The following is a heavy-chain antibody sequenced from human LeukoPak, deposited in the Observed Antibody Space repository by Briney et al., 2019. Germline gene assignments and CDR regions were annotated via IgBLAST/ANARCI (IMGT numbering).Heavy chain of an antibody. CDR2: IRYDGSNK. D-gene: IGHD3-10*01. CDR1: GFTFSSYG. Sequence: GGSLRLSCAASGFTFSSYGTHWVRQAPGKGLEWVAFIRYDGSNKYYADSVKGRFTISRDNSKNTLYLQMNSLRAEDTAVYYCAKDRRSTMVRGVILGWFDPWGQGTLVTVSS. J-gene: IGHJ5*02. V-gene: IGHV3-30*02. CDR3: AKDRRSTMVRGVILGWFDP.